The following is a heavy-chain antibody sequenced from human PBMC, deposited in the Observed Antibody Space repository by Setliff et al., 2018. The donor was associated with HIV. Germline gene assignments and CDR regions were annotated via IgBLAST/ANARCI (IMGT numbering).Heavy chain of an antibody. CDR3: ARSRPSSMDFYMDV. V-gene: IGHV4-59*13. D-gene: IGHD2-8*01. CDR1: GGSFNSYY. CDR2: IFDTESTNYTPSIKST. Sequence: SETLSLACTVSGGSFNSYYWSWIRQSPGEGLEWIGYIFDTESTNYTPSIKSTNYNPSLKSRVTVSLDTSQNQLSLNLSSVTAADTAVYYCARSRPSSMDFYMDVWGKGTTVTVSS. J-gene: IGHJ6*03.